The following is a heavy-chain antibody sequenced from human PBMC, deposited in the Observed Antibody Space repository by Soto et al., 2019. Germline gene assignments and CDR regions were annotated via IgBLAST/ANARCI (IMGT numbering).Heavy chain of an antibody. CDR2: IYYSGST. D-gene: IGHD3-3*01. V-gene: IGHV4-59*01. Sequence: QVQLQESGPGLVKPSETLSLTCTVSGGSISSYYWSWIRQPPGKGLEWIGYIYYSGSTNYNPSLKSRVTISVDTSKNQFSLKLSSVTAADTAVYYCARAGDGEDFWSGYADYWGQGTLVTVSS. CDR3: ARAGDGEDFWSGYADY. J-gene: IGHJ4*02. CDR1: GGSISSYY.